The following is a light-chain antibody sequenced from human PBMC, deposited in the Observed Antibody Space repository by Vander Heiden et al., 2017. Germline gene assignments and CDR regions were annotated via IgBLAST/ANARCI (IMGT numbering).Light chain of an antibody. CDR1: HSISSW. V-gene: IGKV1-5*01. CDR2: DAS. CDR3: QQYNSYSPYT. J-gene: IGKJ2*01. Sequence: DIQMTESPSTLSASVGDRVTITCRASHSISSWLAWYQQKPGKAPKLLIYDASSWESGVPSRFSGSGCGTEFTLTISSRQPDDFAAYYCQQYNSYSPYTFGQGTKLEIK.